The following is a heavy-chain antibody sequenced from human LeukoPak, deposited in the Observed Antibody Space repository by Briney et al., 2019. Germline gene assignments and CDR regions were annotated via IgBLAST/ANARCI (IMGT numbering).Heavy chain of an antibody. J-gene: IGHJ4*02. V-gene: IGHV5-51*01. Sequence: GESLKISCKGSGYSFTSYWIGWVRQMPGKGLEWMGIIYPGDSDTRYSPSFQGQVTISADKSISTAYLQWSSLKASDTAMYYCARQVYSGYSGSYYDYWGQGTLVTVSS. D-gene: IGHD1-26*01. CDR3: ARQVYSGYSGSYYDY. CDR1: GYSFTSYW. CDR2: IYPGDSDT.